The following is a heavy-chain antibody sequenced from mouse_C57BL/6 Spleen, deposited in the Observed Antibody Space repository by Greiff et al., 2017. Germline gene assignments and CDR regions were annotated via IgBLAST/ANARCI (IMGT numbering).Heavy chain of an antibody. V-gene: IGHV1-80*01. CDR3: ARSSYYGSSYWYFDV. Sequence: VKLLESGAELVKPGASVKISCKASGYAFGSCWMNWVKQRPGKGLEWIWQGYPGVWYTNYNGKFKGKATLTADKSSSTAYMQLSSLTSEHSAVYFCARSSYYGSSYWYFDVWGTGTTVTVSS. J-gene: IGHJ1*03. CDR1: GYAFGSCW. D-gene: IGHD1-1*01. CDR2: GYPGVWYT.